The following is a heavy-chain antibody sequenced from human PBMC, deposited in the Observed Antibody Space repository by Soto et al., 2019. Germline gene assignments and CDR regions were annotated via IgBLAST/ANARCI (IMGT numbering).Heavy chain of an antibody. J-gene: IGHJ4*02. CDR1: GFTFSSYA. CDR2: ISYDGSNK. Sequence: GGSLRLSCAASGFTFSSYAMHWVRQAPGKGLEWVAVISYDGSNKYYADSVKGRFTISRDNSKNTLYLQMNSLRAEDTAVYYCASSTPRDIVATIPRLPFDYWGQGTLVTVSS. V-gene: IGHV3-30-3*01. D-gene: IGHD5-12*01. CDR3: ASSTPRDIVATIPRLPFDY.